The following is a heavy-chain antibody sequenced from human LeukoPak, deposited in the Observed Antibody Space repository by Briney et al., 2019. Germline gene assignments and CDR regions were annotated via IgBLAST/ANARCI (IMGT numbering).Heavy chain of an antibody. D-gene: IGHD3-10*02. CDR2: MSSSSSYI. Sequence: GGSLRLSCAASGFTFSSYSMNWVRQAPGKGLGWVSSMSSSSSYIYYADSVKGRFTISRDNSKNTLYLQMNSLRAEDTAVYYCAELGITMIGGVWGKGTTVTISS. V-gene: IGHV3-21*01. CDR1: GFTFSSYS. CDR3: AELGITMIGGV. J-gene: IGHJ6*04.